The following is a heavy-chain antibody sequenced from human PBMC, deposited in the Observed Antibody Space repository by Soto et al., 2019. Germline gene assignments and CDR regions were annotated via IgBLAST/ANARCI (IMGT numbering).Heavy chain of an antibody. CDR3: ATHDRDCSSTSCYAYYFDY. D-gene: IGHD2-2*01. CDR2: IYYSGST. V-gene: IGHV4-39*01. J-gene: IGHJ4*02. CDR1: GGSISSSSYY. Sequence: SETLSLTCTVSGGSISSSSYYWGWIRQPPGKGLEWIGRIYYSGSTYYNPSLKSRVTISADTSKNKFSLKLSSVTAAATAVYYCATHDRDCSSTSCYAYYFDYWGQGTLVTVSS.